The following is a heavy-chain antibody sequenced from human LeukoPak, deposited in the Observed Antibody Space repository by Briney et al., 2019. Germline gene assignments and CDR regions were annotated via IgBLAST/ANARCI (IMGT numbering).Heavy chain of an antibody. Sequence: PGGSLRLSCAASGFSFSGSPMHWVRQASGKGLEWVGRIRSRADNYATGYGASVKGRFTIFRDDSKNTAYLQMNGLRAEDTAVYYCARQIVATASIDDWGQGTLVTVSS. CDR3: ARQIVATASIDD. CDR1: GFSFSGSP. CDR2: IRSRADNYAT. J-gene: IGHJ4*02. D-gene: IGHD5-12*01. V-gene: IGHV3-73*01.